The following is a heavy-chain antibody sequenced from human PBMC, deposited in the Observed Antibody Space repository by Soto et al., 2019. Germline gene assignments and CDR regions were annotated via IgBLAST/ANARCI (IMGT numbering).Heavy chain of an antibody. CDR3: ARLRAEAGQLPRSGDY. D-gene: IGHD6-13*01. CDR1: GFTFSSYA. Sequence: GGSLRLSCAASGFTFSSYAMHWVRQAPGKGLEWVAVISYDGSNKYYADSVKGRFTISRDNSKNTLYLQMNSLRAEDTAVYYCARLRAEAGQLPRSGDYWGQGTLVTVSS. J-gene: IGHJ4*02. CDR2: ISYDGSNK. V-gene: IGHV3-30-3*01.